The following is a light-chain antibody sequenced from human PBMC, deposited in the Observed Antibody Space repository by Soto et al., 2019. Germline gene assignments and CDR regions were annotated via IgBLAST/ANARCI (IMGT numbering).Light chain of an antibody. V-gene: IGKV3-15*01. J-gene: IGKJ1*01. Sequence: EVVLTQSPATLSVSPGERATLSCRASQTVSRSLAWYQQKPGQAPRLLIYGASTRATGIPGRFSGSGSGTDFTLTISGLQSEDFAVYYCQQYNNWPQTFGQGTKVDI. CDR1: QTVSRS. CDR3: QQYNNWPQT. CDR2: GAS.